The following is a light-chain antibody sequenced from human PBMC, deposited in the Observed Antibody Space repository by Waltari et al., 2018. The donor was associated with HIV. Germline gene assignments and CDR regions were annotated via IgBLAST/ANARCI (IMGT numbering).Light chain of an antibody. V-gene: IGLV1-44*01. CDR3: AAWDDSLNGPV. CDR1: SSNIGSNT. CDR2: SNN. J-gene: IGLJ2*01. Sequence: QSVLTQPPSASGTPGQRVTISCSGSSSNIGSNTVNWYQQLPGTAPKLLIYSNNRRPYGVPDRFAGSKSGTSASLAISGLQSEDEADYYCAAWDDSLNGPVFGGGTKLTVL.